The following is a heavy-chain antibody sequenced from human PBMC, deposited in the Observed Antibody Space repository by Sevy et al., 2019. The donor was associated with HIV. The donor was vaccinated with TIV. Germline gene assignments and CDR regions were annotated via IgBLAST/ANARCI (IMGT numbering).Heavy chain of an antibody. V-gene: IGHV3-23*01. J-gene: IGHJ4*02. D-gene: IGHD2-8*01. Sequence: GGSLRLSCAASGFTFSKYSMSCVRQPPGKGLEWGSNLSFGCGEINYADSVKGRFTISRDNSKRSVYLQMNNLRPEDTAVYYCAREGCTKPHDYWGQGTLVTVSS. CDR1: GFTFSKYS. CDR3: AREGCTKPHDY. CDR2: LSFGCGEI.